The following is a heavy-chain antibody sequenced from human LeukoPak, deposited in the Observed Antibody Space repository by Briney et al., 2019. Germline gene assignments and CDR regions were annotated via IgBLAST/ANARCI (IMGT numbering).Heavy chain of an antibody. CDR3: AASIALTGNFFDY. D-gene: IGHD6-19*01. CDR1: GYTFTGYY. Sequence: ASVKVSCKTSGYTFTGYYMHWVRQAPGQGLEWMGRINPKSGGTDYAQKFQGRVTMTRDTSISTAYMGLSRLRSDDTAVYYCAASIALTGNFFDYWGQGTLVTVSS. J-gene: IGHJ4*02. CDR2: INPKSGGT. V-gene: IGHV1-2*06.